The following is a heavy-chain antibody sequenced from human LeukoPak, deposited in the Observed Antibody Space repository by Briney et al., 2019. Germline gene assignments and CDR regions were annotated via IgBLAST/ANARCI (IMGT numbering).Heavy chain of an antibody. V-gene: IGHV1-8*01. J-gene: IGHJ3*02. CDR2: MNPNSGNT. D-gene: IGHD6-6*01. CDR1: GYTFTSYD. CDR3: ARELYSSSSGTDAFDI. Sequence: GASVKVSCKASGYTFTSYDINWVRQATGQGLEWMGWMNPNSGNTGYAQKFQGRVTMTRNTSISTAYMELSSLRPEDTAVYYCARELYSSSSGTDAFDIWGQGTMVTVSS.